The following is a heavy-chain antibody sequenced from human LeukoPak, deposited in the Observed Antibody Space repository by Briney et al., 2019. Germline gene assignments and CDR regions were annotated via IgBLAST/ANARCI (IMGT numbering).Heavy chain of an antibody. CDR2: ISGSGGST. CDR3: ARNGNLPPGFFDY. Sequence: GGSLRLSCAASGFTFSSYAMSWVRQAPGKGLEWVSAISGSGGSTYYADSVKGRFTISRDNSKNTLYLQMNSLRAEDTAVYYCARNGNLPPGFFDYWGQGTLVTVSS. J-gene: IGHJ4*02. CDR1: GFTFSSYA. V-gene: IGHV3-23*01. D-gene: IGHD4-23*01.